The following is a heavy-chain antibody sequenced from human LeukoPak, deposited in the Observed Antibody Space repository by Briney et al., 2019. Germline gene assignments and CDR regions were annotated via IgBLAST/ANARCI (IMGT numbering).Heavy chain of an antibody. Sequence: SETLSLTCTVSGGYISNYYWNWIRQPPGKGLEWIGYIYYNGSTNYNASLKSRVTISVATSRNQFSLKLGSVTAADTAVYYCARRWRGYYYMDVWGKGTTVSVSS. CDR3: ARRWRGYYYMDV. J-gene: IGHJ6*03. CDR2: IYYNGST. CDR1: GGYISNYY. D-gene: IGHD4-23*01. V-gene: IGHV4-59*01.